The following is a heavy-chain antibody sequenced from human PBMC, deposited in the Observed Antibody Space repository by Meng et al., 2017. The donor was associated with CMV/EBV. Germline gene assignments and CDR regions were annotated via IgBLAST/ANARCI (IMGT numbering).Heavy chain of an antibody. CDR3: ARDGEAVGTTVTTLDYYYGMDV. V-gene: IGHV3-30*04. CDR2: ISYDGSNK. Sequence: GESLKISCAASGFTFSSYAMQWVRQAPGKGLEWVAVISYDGSNKYYADSVKGRFTISRDNSKNTLYLQMNSLRAEDTAVYYCARDGEAVGTTVTTLDYYYGMDVWGQGTTVTVSS. CDR1: GFTFSSYA. J-gene: IGHJ6*02. D-gene: IGHD4-17*01.